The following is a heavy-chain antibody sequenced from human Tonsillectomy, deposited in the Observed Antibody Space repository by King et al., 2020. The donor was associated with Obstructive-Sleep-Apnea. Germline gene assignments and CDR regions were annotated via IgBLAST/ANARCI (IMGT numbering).Heavy chain of an antibody. V-gene: IGHV3-64D*09. CDR1: GFTFSSYA. Sequence: VQLVESGGGLVQPGGPLRLSCSASGFTFSSYAMHCVRQSPGKGLEYVSAIRSNGGSTYYADSVKGRFTISRYTSKNTLYLQMSSLRAEDTAVYYCVAPWALLPYYYDGMDVWGQGTTVTVSS. J-gene: IGHJ6*02. D-gene: IGHD1-26*01. CDR3: VAPWALLPYYYDGMDV. CDR2: IRSNGGST.